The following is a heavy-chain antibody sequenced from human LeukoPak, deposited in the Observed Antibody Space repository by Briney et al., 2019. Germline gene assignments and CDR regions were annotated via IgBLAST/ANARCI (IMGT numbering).Heavy chain of an antibody. CDR1: GFTFSTYA. V-gene: IGHV3-64*01. CDR3: TRASGYTSGWPFDY. CDR2: ISSNGNST. D-gene: IGHD6-19*01. Sequence: GGSLRLSCAASGFTFSTYAMHWVRQAPGKRLEYVSAISSNGNSTYYANSVKGRFTISRDNSKNTLYLQMGSLRAEDMAVYYCTRASGYTSGWPFDYWGQGILVTASS. J-gene: IGHJ4*02.